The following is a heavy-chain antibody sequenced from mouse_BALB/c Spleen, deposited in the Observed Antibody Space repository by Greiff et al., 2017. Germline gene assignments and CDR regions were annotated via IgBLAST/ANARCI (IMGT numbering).Heavy chain of an antibody. J-gene: IGHJ1*01. D-gene: IGHD2-2*01. V-gene: IGHV14-3*02. CDR2: IDPANGNT. Sequence: EVQLQQSGAELVKPGASVKLSCTASGFNIKDTYMHWVKQRPEQGLEWIGRIDPANGNTKYDPKFQGKATITADTSSNTAYLQLSSLTSEDTAVYYCAYYGYDRIYWYFDVWGAGTTVTVSS. CDR1: GFNIKDTY. CDR3: AYYGYDRIYWYFDV.